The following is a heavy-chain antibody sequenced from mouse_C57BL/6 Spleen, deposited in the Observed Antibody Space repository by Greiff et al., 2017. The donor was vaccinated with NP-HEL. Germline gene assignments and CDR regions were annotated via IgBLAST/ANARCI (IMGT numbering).Heavy chain of an antibody. V-gene: IGHV1-15*01. CDR1: GYTFTDYE. CDR3: TRRMGSSYWYFDV. CDR2: IDPETGGT. Sequence: VKLQESGAELVRPGASVTLSCKASGYTFTDYEMHWVKQTPVHGLEWIGAIDPETGGTAYNQKFKGKAILTADKSSSTAYMELRSLTSEDAAVYYCTRRMGSSYWYFDVWGTGTTVTVSS. D-gene: IGHD1-1*01. J-gene: IGHJ1*03.